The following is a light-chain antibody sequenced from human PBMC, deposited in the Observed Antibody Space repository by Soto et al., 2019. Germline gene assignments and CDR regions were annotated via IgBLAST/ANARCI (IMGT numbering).Light chain of an antibody. CDR1: SSDVGAYNY. J-gene: IGLJ2*01. V-gene: IGLV2-8*01. CDR2: EVN. Sequence: QSALTQPPSASGSPGQSVTISCTGTSSDVGAYNYVSWYQQHPGKAPRLMIYEVNKRPSGVPDRFSGSKSCNTASLTVPGLQADDEADYYCASYAGSDTVLFGGGTKLTVL. CDR3: ASYAGSDTVL.